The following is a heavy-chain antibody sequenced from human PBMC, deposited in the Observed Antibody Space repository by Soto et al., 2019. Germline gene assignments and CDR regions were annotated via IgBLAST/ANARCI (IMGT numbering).Heavy chain of an antibody. J-gene: IGHJ4*02. D-gene: IGHD4-17*01. CDR3: ARYDGDYDYFDY. V-gene: IGHV4-31*03. CDR2: IYYSGST. CDR1: GGSISSGGYY. Sequence: SETLSLTCTVSGGSISSGGYYWSWIRQHPGKGLEWIGYIYYSGSTYYNPSLKSRVTISVDTSKNQFSLKLSSVTAADTAVYYCARYDGDYDYFDYWGQGTLVTVSS.